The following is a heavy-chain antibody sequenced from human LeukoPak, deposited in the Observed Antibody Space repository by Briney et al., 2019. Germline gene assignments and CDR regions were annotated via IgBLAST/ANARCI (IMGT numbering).Heavy chain of an antibody. D-gene: IGHD6-19*01. V-gene: IGHV4-59*01. Sequence: PSETLSLTCTVSGGSISSYYWSWIRQPPGKGLEWIGYIYYSGSTNYNPSLESRVPISVDTSKNQFSLKLSSVTAADTAVYYCARDRSGGWYAYFDYWGQETLVTVSS. J-gene: IGHJ4*02. CDR3: ARDRSGGWYAYFDY. CDR2: IYYSGST. CDR1: GGSISSYY.